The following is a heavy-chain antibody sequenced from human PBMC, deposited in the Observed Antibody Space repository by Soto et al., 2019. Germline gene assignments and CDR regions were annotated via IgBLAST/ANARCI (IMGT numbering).Heavy chain of an antibody. V-gene: IGHV3-74*01. CDR3: ARGNYGDYDTSWFDP. Sequence: GSLRLSCAASGLTFSSYWMHWVRQAPGKGLVWVSHINSDGSSTNDADFVKGRFTISRDNYQNILYLQMHSLRVEDTAVYYCARGNYGDYDTSWFDPWGQGTLVTVSS. D-gene: IGHD4-17*01. J-gene: IGHJ5*02. CDR1: GLTFSSYW. CDR2: INSDGSST.